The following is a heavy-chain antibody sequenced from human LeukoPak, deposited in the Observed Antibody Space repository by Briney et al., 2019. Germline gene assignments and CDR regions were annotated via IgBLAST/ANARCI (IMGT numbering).Heavy chain of an antibody. Sequence: GESLKISCEGSGGSFTKFWIGWVRQMPGKGLEWMGIIYPGDSDTRYSPSFQGQVTISADKSISTAYLQWSSLKASDTAMYYCARHRMATNPFDYWGQGTLVTVSS. CDR1: GGSFTKFW. J-gene: IGHJ4*02. V-gene: IGHV5-51*01. CDR3: ARHRMATNPFDY. D-gene: IGHD5-24*01. CDR2: IYPGDSDT.